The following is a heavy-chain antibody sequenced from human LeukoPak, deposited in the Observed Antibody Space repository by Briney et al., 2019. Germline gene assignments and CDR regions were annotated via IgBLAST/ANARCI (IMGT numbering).Heavy chain of an antibody. Sequence: GGSLRLSCVASVLSVSINYMSWVRQAPGKGLEWVSVIYSGGTTDYVDSVKGRFTISRDNSKNTLFLQMNSLRAEDTAVYYCARVPGAYGSGTYYVWGQGTRVTVSS. V-gene: IGHV3-53*01. CDR3: ARVPGAYGSGTYYV. CDR1: VLSVSINY. D-gene: IGHD3-10*01. J-gene: IGHJ4*02. CDR2: IYSGGTT.